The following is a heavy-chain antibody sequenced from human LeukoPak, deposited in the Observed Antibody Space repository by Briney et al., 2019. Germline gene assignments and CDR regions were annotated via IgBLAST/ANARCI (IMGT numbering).Heavy chain of an antibody. V-gene: IGHV1-69*13. CDR1: GGTLSSYA. CDR2: IIPIFGTA. Sequence: SVKVSCKASGGTLSSYAISWVRQAPGQGLEWIGGIIPIFGTANYAQKFQGRVTITADESTSTAYMELSSLRSEDTAVYYCARVRVSSYMVVRGVIRAFDYWGQGTLVTVSS. D-gene: IGHD3-10*01. J-gene: IGHJ4*02. CDR3: ARVRVSSYMVVRGVIRAFDY.